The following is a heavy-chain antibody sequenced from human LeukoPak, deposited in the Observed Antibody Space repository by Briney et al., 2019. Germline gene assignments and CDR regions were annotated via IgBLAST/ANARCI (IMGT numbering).Heavy chain of an antibody. Sequence: GASVKVSCKASGYTFTTYGISWVRQAPGQGLEWMGWINAYSGNKYYTKNLQGRVTMATDTSTATAYMELRSLRSDDTAVYYCVFGECSSTSCYPRRDYWGQGTLVTVSS. CDR2: INAYSGNK. CDR1: GYTFTTYG. V-gene: IGHV1-18*01. CDR3: VFGECSSTSCYPRRDY. J-gene: IGHJ4*02. D-gene: IGHD2-2*01.